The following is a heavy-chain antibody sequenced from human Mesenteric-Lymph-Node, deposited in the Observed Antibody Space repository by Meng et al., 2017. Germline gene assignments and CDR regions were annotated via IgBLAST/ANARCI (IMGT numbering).Heavy chain of an antibody. CDR3: TTLDNSGYFNH. D-gene: IGHD3-22*01. CDR2: IKQDGSDE. Sequence: GGSLRLSCAASGSTLSTYWMTWVRQAPGKGLEWVANIKQDGSDEHYGDSVKGRFTISRDNTKNSLYLQMSSLRAEDTAVYHCTTLDNSGYFNHWGQGTLVTVSS. CDR1: GSTLSTYW. V-gene: IGHV3-7*01. J-gene: IGHJ4*02.